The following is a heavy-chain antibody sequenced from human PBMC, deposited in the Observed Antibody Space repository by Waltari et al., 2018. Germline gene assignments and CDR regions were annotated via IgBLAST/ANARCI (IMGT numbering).Heavy chain of an antibody. Sequence: EVQLVESGGGLVQPGGSLRLSCAASGFTFSSYEMNWVRQAPGKGLEWVSYISSSGSPIYYADAVKGRFTISRDNAKNSLYLQMNSLRAEDTAVYYCARDWIFGVVTAYYGMDVWGQGTTVTVSS. V-gene: IGHV3-48*03. CDR1: GFTFSSYE. D-gene: IGHD3-3*01. CDR3: ARDWIFGVVTAYYGMDV. CDR2: ISSSGSPI. J-gene: IGHJ6*02.